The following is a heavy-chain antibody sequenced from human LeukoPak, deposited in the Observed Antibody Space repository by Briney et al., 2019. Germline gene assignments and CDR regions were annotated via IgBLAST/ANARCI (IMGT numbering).Heavy chain of an antibody. D-gene: IGHD2-15*01. V-gene: IGHV4-34*01. Sequence: GSLRLSCAASGFTFSSYAMSWIRQPPGKGLEWIGEINHSGSTNYNPSLKSRVTISVDTSKNQFSLKLSSVTAADTAVYYCARGGRKPTPYYYGMDVWGQGTTVTVSS. CDR3: ARGGRKPTPYYYGMDV. CDR2: INHSGST. J-gene: IGHJ6*02. CDR1: GFTFSSYA.